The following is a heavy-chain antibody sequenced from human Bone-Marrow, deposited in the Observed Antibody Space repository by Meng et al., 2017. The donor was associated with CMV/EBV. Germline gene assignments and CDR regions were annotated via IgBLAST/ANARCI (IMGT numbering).Heavy chain of an antibody. D-gene: IGHD6-6*01. CDR1: GFTFSSHG. CDR3: AREYSSYYYYYYGMDV. J-gene: IGHJ6*02. V-gene: IGHV3-74*01. CDR2: INSDGSST. Sequence: GESLKISCAASGFTFSSHGMHWVRQAPGKGLVWVSRINSDGSSTSYADSVKGRFTISRDNAKNTLYLQMNSLRAEDTAVYFCAREYSSYYYYYYGMDVWGQGTTVTVSS.